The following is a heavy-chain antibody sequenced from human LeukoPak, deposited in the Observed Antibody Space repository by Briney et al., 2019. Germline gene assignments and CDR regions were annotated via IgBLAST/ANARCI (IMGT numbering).Heavy chain of an antibody. V-gene: IGHV4-34*01. D-gene: IGHD6-19*01. CDR3: AXXXXXGWYRTTFDY. Sequence: SEILSLTCAVYGGSFSGYYWSWIRQPPGKGLEWIGEINHSGSTNYNPSLKSRVTISVDTSKNQFSLKLSSVTAADTAVYYCAXXXXXGWYRTTFDYWGQGTLVTVSS. CDR1: GGSFSGYY. CDR2: INHSGST. J-gene: IGHJ4*02.